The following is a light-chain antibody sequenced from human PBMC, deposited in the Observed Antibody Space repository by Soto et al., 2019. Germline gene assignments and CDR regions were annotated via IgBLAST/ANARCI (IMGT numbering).Light chain of an antibody. CDR1: QSVTSNF. CDR3: QQYDNWPPGT. J-gene: IGKJ1*01. V-gene: IGKV3-20*01. CDR2: AAS. Sequence: EIVLTQSPGTLSVSPGERATLSCRGSQSVTSNFLAWYQQKPGQSPRLLISAASTRASDVPDRFSGSGSGTDFTLTITRLEPEDFAVYYCQQYDNWPPGTFGQGTKVEIK.